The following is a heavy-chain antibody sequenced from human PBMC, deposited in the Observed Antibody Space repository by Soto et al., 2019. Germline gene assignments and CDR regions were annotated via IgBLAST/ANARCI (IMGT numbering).Heavy chain of an antibody. Sequence: GGSLRLSCGASGFTFSNYYMSWIRQAPGKGLEWVSFSSATGAGTYYADSVKGRFTISRDNSKNTLYLQMTSLRADDTAVYYCAKDRRAGGNYGFYSDFWGQGALVTVSS. J-gene: IGHJ4*02. V-gene: IGHV3-23*01. D-gene: IGHD1-7*01. CDR3: AKDRRAGGNYGFYSDF. CDR2: SSATGAGT. CDR1: GFTFSNYY.